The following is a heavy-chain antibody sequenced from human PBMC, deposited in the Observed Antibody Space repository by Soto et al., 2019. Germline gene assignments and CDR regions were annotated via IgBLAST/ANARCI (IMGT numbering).Heavy chain of an antibody. J-gene: IGHJ4*02. CDR2: ISGSSEDT. CDR3: AKVQTWTTFDY. Sequence: PGGSLRLSCAASGFTFSSSAMSWVRQAPGKGLEWVSSISGSSEDTYYADSVKGRFIIFRDNPRNTLYLQMNTLRAEDTAVYYCAKVQTWTTFDYWGQGTLVTVSS. CDR1: GFTFSSSA. V-gene: IGHV3-23*01. D-gene: IGHD1-1*01.